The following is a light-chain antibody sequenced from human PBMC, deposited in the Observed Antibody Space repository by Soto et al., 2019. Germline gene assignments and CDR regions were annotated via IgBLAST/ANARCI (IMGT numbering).Light chain of an antibody. CDR1: QTISSW. Sequence: DIHMTQSPSTLSGSVGYRFTITCRASQTISSWLAWYQQEPGKAPKILIYDASSLESGVPSRLSGSGSGTDFTLTISSLQPDDFATYYCQLSDSSFTFGQGTRLEIK. CDR2: DAS. V-gene: IGKV1-5*01. CDR3: QLSDSSFT. J-gene: IGKJ5*01.